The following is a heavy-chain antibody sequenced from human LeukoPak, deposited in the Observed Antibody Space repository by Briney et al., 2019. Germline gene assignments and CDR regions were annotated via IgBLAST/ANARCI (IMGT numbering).Heavy chain of an antibody. CDR2: IKSNRSDT. J-gene: IGHJ6*03. CDR3: ARSEYSSTWYGDYYHYYMDV. CDR1: GFTFSTFW. Sequence: PVGSLRLSCTASGFTFSTFWMHWVRQAPGKGLVWVSRIKSNRSDTVYADSVKGRFTISRDNAKNTLYLQMNSLRADDTAVYYCARSEYSSTWYGDYYHYYMDVWGKGTTVTVSS. V-gene: IGHV3-74*01. D-gene: IGHD6-13*01.